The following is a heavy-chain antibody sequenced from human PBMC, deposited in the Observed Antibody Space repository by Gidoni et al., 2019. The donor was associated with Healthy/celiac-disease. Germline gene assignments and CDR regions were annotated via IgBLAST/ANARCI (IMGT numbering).Heavy chain of an antibody. CDR1: GYSFPSYW. Sequence: VQLVQSGAEVKKPGESLRISCKGSGYSFPSYWSGWVRQMPGKGLEWMGRIYPSYSYTNYSPSFQGHVTISADKSISTAYLQWSSLKASDTAMYYCAITVDIVATDWFDPWGQGTLVTVSS. V-gene: IGHV5-10-1*03. J-gene: IGHJ5*02. D-gene: IGHD5-12*01. CDR2: IYPSYSYT. CDR3: AITVDIVATDWFDP.